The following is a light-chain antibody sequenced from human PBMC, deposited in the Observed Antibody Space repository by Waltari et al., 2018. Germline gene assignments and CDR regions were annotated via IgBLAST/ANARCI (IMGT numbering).Light chain of an antibody. CDR2: DVD. V-gene: IGLV2-11*01. CDR1: SSDVGGYTY. J-gene: IGLJ3*02. Sequence: QSALTQPRSVSGSPGQSVTISCTGTSSDVGGYTYVSWYQQHPGRAPKRIIYDVDQRPSGVADRFVGSKSGNTASLTISGLQADDESDFYCCSYAASVHWLFGGGTKVTVL. CDR3: CSYAASVHWL.